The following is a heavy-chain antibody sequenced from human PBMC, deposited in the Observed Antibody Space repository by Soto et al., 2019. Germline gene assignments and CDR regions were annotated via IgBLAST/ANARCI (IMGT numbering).Heavy chain of an antibody. CDR1: GFTFNTLA. CDR3: AREVDYGDYPLGIDY. Sequence: QVQLVESGGGVVQPGRSLRLSCAASGFTFNTLAMHWVRQAPGKGLEWVALIWYDGSNKYYADSVKGRFTISRDNSQNTVYLQMNSLGADDTAIYYCAREVDYGDYPLGIDYWGQGTLVTVSS. CDR2: IWYDGSNK. V-gene: IGHV3-33*01. J-gene: IGHJ4*02. D-gene: IGHD4-17*01.